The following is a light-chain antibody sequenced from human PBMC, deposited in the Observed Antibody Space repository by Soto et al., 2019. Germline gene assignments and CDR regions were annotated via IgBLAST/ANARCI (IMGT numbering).Light chain of an antibody. V-gene: IGKV3-11*01. J-gene: IGKJ4*01. CDR1: QSISGY. CDR2: DAS. Sequence: EIVLTQSPATLSLSPGERVTLSCRASQSISGYLAWYQHRPGRAPRLLIYDASNRATGIPDGFSGRGSGTDFTLTISSLEPEDFAVYYCQQRASWPLHFGGGTALE. CDR3: QQRASWPLH.